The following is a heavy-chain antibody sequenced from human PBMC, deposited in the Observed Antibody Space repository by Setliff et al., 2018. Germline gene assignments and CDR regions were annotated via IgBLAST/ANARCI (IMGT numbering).Heavy chain of an antibody. CDR3: ARTGTYRYFDS. J-gene: IGHJ4*02. CDR1: GASLSSGTYY. D-gene: IGHD1-1*01. Sequence: ETLSLTCTVSGASLSSGTYYWGWIRQPPGKGLEWIGRIHYSGTTYYNASLKSRVTMSVDTSKNQFSLQLTSVTAADTAVYYCARTGTYRYFDSWGQGTRVTVSS. V-gene: IGHV4-39*01. CDR2: IHYSGTT.